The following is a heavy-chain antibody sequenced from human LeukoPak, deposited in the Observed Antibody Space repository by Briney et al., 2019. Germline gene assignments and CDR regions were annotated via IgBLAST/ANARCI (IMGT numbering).Heavy chain of an antibody. CDR3: ARSGLKVPRSYFDF. Sequence: GGSLRLSCAASGFTFSSYGMHWVRQAPGKGLEWVAVIWYDGSNKYYADSVKGRFTISRDNSKNTLYLQMNSLRAEDTAIYYCARSGLKVPRSYFDFWGQGTLVTVSS. V-gene: IGHV3-33*01. D-gene: IGHD3-10*01. CDR2: IWYDGSNK. J-gene: IGHJ4*02. CDR1: GFTFSSYG.